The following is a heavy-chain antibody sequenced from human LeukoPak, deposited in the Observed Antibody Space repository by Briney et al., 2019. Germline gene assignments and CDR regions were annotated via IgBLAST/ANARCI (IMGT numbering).Heavy chain of an antibody. J-gene: IGHJ5*02. Sequence: GGSLRLSCAASGFTFSSYWMSWVRQAPGKGLEWVANIKQDGSEKYYVDSVKGRFTISRDNAKNSLYLQMNSLRAEDTAVYYCARDPDCLGAVAGGRCRWFDPWGQGTLVTVSS. CDR3: ARDPDCLGAVAGGRCRWFDP. V-gene: IGHV3-7*01. D-gene: IGHD2-15*01. CDR2: IKQDGSEK. CDR1: GFTFSSYW.